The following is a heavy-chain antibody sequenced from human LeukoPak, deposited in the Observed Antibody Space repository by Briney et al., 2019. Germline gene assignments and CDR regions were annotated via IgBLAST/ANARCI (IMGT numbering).Heavy chain of an antibody. CDR2: IYHSGST. V-gene: IGHV4-30-2*01. CDR1: GGSISSGGYS. CDR3: ARDQGYASGWGPGQDFDY. D-gene: IGHD6-19*01. Sequence: SETLSLTCAVSGGSISSGGYSWSWIRQPPGKGLEWIGYIYHSGSTYYNPSLKSRVTISVDTSQNQFSLKLSSVTAADTAVYYCARDQGYASGWGPGQDFDYWGQGTLVTVSS. J-gene: IGHJ4*02.